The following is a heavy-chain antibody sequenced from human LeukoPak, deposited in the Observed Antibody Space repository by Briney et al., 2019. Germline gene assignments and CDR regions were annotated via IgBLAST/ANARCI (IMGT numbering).Heavy chain of an antibody. CDR1: GFTVSGTY. CDR3: ARDYSGYSGYD. V-gene: IGHV3-53*01. J-gene: IGHJ4*02. Sequence: GGSLRLSCAASGFTVSGTYMNWVRQAPGKGLEWVSVIYSGGTTSYADSVRGRFTISRDNSKNTLYLQMNSLRAEDTAVYYCARDYSGYSGYDWGQGTLVTVSS. D-gene: IGHD5-12*01. CDR2: IYSGGTT.